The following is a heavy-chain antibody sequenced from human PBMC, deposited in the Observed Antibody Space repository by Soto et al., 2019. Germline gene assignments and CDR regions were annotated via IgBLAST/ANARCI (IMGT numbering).Heavy chain of an antibody. CDR1: GFTLSSYW. V-gene: IGHV3-7*04. CDR2: IKQDGSEK. J-gene: IGHJ6*03. Sequence: GGSLRLSCVASGFTLSSYWMSWVRQAPGKGLEWVANIKQDGSEKYYVDSVKGRFTISRDNAKNSLYLQMNSLRAEDTAVYYCARVPSYYYYYMDVWGKGTTVTVSS. CDR3: ARVPSYYYYYMDV.